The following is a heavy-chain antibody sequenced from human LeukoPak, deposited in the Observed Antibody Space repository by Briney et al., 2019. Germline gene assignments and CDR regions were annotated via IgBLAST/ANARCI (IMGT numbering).Heavy chain of an antibody. Sequence: GGSLRLSCAASRFTFSSYAMHWVRQAPGKGLEWVAVISYDGSNKYYADSVKGRFTISRDNSKNTLYLQMNSLRAEDTAVYYCARDPVRGYSYGDFDYWGQGTLVTVSS. CDR2: ISYDGSNK. D-gene: IGHD5-18*01. CDR1: RFTFSSYA. V-gene: IGHV3-30-3*01. CDR3: ARDPVRGYSYGDFDY. J-gene: IGHJ4*02.